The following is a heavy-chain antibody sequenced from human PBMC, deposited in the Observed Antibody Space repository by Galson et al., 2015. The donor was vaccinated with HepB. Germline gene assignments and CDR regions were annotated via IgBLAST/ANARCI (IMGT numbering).Heavy chain of an antibody. D-gene: IGHD6-19*01. V-gene: IGHV1-69*02. CDR1: GGTFSSYT. CDR2: IVPILGIA. CDR3: AIPGSNSSGWYYFDY. Sequence: SVKVSCKASGGTFSSYTISWVRQAPGQGLEWMGRIVPILGIANYAQKFQGRVTITAVKSTSTAYMELSSLRSEDTAVYYCAIPGSNSSGWYYFDYWGQGTLVTVSS. J-gene: IGHJ4*02.